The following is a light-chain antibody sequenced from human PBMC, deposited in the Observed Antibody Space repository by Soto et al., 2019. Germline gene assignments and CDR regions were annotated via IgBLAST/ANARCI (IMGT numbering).Light chain of an antibody. Sequence: QSALTQPASVSGSPGQSITISCTGTSNDVGSYNLVSWYQQHPGQAPKLMIYEGSKRPSGVSNRFSASKFGNTASLTISGLQAEDEAEYYCCSYAGSSTLVFGGGTKVTVL. CDR1: SNDVGSYNL. V-gene: IGLV2-23*01. CDR2: EGS. CDR3: CSYAGSSTLV. J-gene: IGLJ2*01.